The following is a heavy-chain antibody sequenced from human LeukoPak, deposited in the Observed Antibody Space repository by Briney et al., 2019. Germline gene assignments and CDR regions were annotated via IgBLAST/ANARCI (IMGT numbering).Heavy chain of an antibody. V-gene: IGHV1-69*13. CDR3: ARDAYHYDILTGPPTNYYYYYMDV. J-gene: IGHJ6*03. D-gene: IGHD3-9*01. CDR2: IIPIFGTA. CDR1: GYIFTSYG. Sequence: SVKVSCKASGYIFTSYGISWVRQAPGQGLEWMGGIIPIFGTANYAQKFQGRVTITADESTSTAYMELSSLRSEDTAVYYCARDAYHYDILTGPPTNYYYYYMDVWGKGTTVTISS.